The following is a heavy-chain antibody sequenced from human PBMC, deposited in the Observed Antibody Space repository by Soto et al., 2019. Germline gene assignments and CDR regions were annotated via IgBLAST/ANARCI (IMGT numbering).Heavy chain of an antibody. CDR2: VSTSGRST. CDR1: GFIFSEST. J-gene: IGHJ4*02. D-gene: IGHD2-15*01. V-gene: IGHV3-64D*06. CDR3: VKQAHGLDGVAFDY. Sequence: LSCSASGFIFSESTIYWVRQVPGKGLEAISAVSTSGRSTYYADSVKDRFTISRDNSKNTLFLQMGSLRPEDTAIYYCVKQAHGLDGVAFDYWGQGTLVTVSS.